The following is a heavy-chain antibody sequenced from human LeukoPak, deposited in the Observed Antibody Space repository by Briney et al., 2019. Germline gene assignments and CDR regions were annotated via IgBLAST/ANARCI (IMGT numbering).Heavy chain of an antibody. CDR1: GFTFSSYW. CDR2: ISWNSGST. Sequence: PGGSLRLSCAASGFTFSSYWMHWVRQAPGKGLEWVSGISWNSGSTAYADSVKGRFTISRANAQNSLYLQMGSLRAEDMAVYYCARSPILTGYYPPDYWGQGTLVTVSS. CDR3: ARSPILTGYYPPDY. V-gene: IGHV3-74*01. J-gene: IGHJ4*02. D-gene: IGHD3-9*01.